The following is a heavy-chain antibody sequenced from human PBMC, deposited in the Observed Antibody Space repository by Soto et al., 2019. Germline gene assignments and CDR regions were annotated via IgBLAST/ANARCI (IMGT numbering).Heavy chain of an antibody. D-gene: IGHD3-10*01. CDR1: GYTFTSYG. Sequence: QVQLVQSGAEVKKPGASVKVSCKASGYTFTSYGISWVRQAPGQGLEWMGWISAYNGNTNYAQKLQGRVTMTTDTSTSTAYMELRSLRSDDTAVYYCARGPLMVRGVIIIGDYYYYYGMDVWGQGTTVTVSS. V-gene: IGHV1-18*04. J-gene: IGHJ6*02. CDR3: ARGPLMVRGVIIIGDYYYYYGMDV. CDR2: ISAYNGNT.